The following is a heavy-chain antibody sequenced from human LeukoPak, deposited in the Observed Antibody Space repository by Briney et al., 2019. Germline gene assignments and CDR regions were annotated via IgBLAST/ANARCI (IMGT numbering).Heavy chain of an antibody. CDR3: ARYRPQAVYYGMDV. CDR1: GGSISSYY. Sequence: SETLSLTCTVSGGSISSYYWSWIRQPAGKGLXXXXXIYTSGSTNYNPSLKSRVTMSVDTSKNQFSLKLSSVTAADTAVYYCARYRPQAVYYGMDVWGQGTTVTVSS. V-gene: IGHV4-4*07. J-gene: IGHJ6*02. CDR2: IYTSGST. D-gene: IGHD4-11*01.